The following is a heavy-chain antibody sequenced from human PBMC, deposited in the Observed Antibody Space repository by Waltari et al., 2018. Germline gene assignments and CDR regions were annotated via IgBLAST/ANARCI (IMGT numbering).Heavy chain of an antibody. D-gene: IGHD2-15*01. Sequence: QLQLQESGPRLVKPSETLSLTCTVSGGSISSSSYYWGWIRQPPGKGLEWIGSIYYSGSTYYNPSLKSRVTISVDTSKNQFSLKLSSVTAADTAVYYCARDWGCSGGSCYFGDYYYGMDVWGQGTTVTVSS. CDR1: GGSISSSSYY. CDR3: ARDWGCSGGSCYFGDYYYGMDV. V-gene: IGHV4-39*07. CDR2: IYYSGST. J-gene: IGHJ6*02.